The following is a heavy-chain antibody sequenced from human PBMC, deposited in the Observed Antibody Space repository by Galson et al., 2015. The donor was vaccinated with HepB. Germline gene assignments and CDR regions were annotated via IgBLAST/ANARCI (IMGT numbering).Heavy chain of an antibody. CDR3: AKDRLPPKNYDFWSGYYTPDAFDI. CDR1: GFTFSSYG. D-gene: IGHD3-3*01. J-gene: IGHJ3*02. CDR2: ISYDGSNK. V-gene: IGHV3-30*18. Sequence: SLRLSCAASGFTFSSYGMHWVRQAPGKGLEWVAVISYDGSNKYYADSVKGRFTISRDNSKNTLYLQVNSLRAEDTAVYYCAKDRLPPKNYDFWSGYYTPDAFDIWGQGTMVTVSS.